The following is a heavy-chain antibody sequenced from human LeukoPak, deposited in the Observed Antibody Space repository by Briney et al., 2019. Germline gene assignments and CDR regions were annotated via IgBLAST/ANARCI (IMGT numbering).Heavy chain of an antibody. CDR3: AKDIYKRQQLVWGTDA. CDR2: MSWDGART. V-gene: IGHV3-43*01. D-gene: IGHD6-13*01. Sequence: GGSLRLSCAASGFNFDDYTMHWVRQAPGKGLEWVSLMSWDGARTYYADSVKGRFTISRDNSRNSLYLQMNSLRTEDTALYYCAKDIYKRQQLVWGTDAWGQGTTVTVSS. J-gene: IGHJ6*02. CDR1: GFNFDDYT.